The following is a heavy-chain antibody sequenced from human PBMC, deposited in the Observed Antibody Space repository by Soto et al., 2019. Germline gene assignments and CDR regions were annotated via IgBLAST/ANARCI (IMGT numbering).Heavy chain of an antibody. V-gene: IGHV4-34*01. CDR3: ARGKPSGYRFGPRNFFYYCMDV. CDR2: INHSGIT. Sequence: PSETLSLTCGVFSGSLTDHYWTWIRQTPGKGLEWIGEINHSGITDYNPSLKSRVTLSLDTSKNQFSLKVTALTAADTAVYYCARGKPSGYRFGPRNFFYYCMDVWGPGTTVTVSS. CDR1: SGSLTDHY. J-gene: IGHJ6*02. D-gene: IGHD5-18*01.